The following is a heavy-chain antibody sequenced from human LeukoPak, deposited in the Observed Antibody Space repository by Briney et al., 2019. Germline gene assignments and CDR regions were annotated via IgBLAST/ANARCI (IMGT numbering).Heavy chain of an antibody. D-gene: IGHD1-14*01. J-gene: IGHJ3*02. CDR2: IYTSGST. Sequence: PSETLSLTCTVSGGSISSYYWSWIRQPAGKGLEWIGRIYTSGSTNYNPSLKSQVTMSVDTSKNQFSLKLSSVTAADTAVYYCARVGVGTTSGAFDIWGQGTMVTVSS. CDR1: GGSISSYY. CDR3: ARVGVGTTSGAFDI. V-gene: IGHV4-4*07.